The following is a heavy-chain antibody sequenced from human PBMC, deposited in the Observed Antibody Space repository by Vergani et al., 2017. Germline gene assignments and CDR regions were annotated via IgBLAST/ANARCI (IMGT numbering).Heavy chain of an antibody. Sequence: QVQLQESGPGLVKPSQTLSLTCTVSGGSISSGSYYWSWIRQPAGKGLEWIGRIYTSGSTNYNPSLKSRVTISVDTSKNQFSLKLSSVTAADTAVYYCARVGFGELLHIDYWGQGTLVTVSS. J-gene: IGHJ4*02. CDR2: IYTSGST. CDR3: ARVGFGELLHIDY. D-gene: IGHD3-10*01. V-gene: IGHV4-61*02. CDR1: GGSISSGSYY.